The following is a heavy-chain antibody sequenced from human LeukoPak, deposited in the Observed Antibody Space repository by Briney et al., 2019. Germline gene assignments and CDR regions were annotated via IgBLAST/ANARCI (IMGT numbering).Heavy chain of an antibody. D-gene: IGHD3-3*01. CDR3: AKDPHSPYYDFWSGYSPTLFDY. CDR1: GFTFSSYA. Sequence: GGSLRLSCAASGFTFSSYAMSWVRQAPGKGPEWVSAISGSGGSTYYADSVKGRFTISRDNSKNTLYLQMNSLRAEDTAVYYCAKDPHSPYYDFWSGYSPTLFDYWGQGTLVTVSS. V-gene: IGHV3-23*01. CDR2: ISGSGGST. J-gene: IGHJ4*02.